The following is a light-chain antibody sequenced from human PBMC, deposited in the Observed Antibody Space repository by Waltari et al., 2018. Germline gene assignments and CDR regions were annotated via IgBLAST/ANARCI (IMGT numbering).Light chain of an antibody. CDR3: QQSYSTPLT. J-gene: IGKJ3*01. CDR2: AAS. V-gene: IGKV1-39*01. Sequence: DIKITQSTTALAASVVDRVTITCRASQSISSYLNWYQEKPGKAPKLLIYAASSLQSGVPSRFSGSGSGTDFTLTISSLQPEDFATYYCQQSYSTPLTFGPGTKVDI. CDR1: QSISSY.